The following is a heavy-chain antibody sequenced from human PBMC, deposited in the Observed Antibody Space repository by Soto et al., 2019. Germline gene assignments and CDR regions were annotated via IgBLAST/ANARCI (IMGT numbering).Heavy chain of an antibody. CDR2: NIPIFGTP. CDR3: ASPYTSSFAFDI. CDR1: GGTLSIYG. J-gene: IGHJ3*02. D-gene: IGHD6-6*01. Sequence: QVQLVQSGAEVKKPGSSVKVSCKASGGTLSIYGSSWVRQAPGQGLEWMGGNIPIFGTPNFAQKFQGRVTITADKSTSTAYMELSSLRSEDTAVYYCASPYTSSFAFDILGQGTVVTGSS. V-gene: IGHV1-69*06.